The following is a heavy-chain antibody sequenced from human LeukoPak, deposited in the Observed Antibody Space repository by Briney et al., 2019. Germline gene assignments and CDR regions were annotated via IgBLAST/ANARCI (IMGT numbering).Heavy chain of an antibody. CDR3: AKDGDYYDSSGLGY. J-gene: IGHJ4*02. V-gene: IGHV3-23*01. CDR1: GFTFSSYA. Sequence: GGSLRLSCAASGFTFSSYAMSWVRQAPGKGLGWVSAISGSGGSTYYADSVKGRFTISRDNSKNTLYLQMNSLRAEDTAVYYCAKDGDYYDSSGLGYWGQGTLVTVSS. D-gene: IGHD3-22*01. CDR2: ISGSGGST.